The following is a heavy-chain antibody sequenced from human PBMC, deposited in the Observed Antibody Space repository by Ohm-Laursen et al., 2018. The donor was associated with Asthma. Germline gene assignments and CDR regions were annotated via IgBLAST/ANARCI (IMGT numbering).Heavy chain of an antibody. CDR1: GFNFSSYA. CDR3: ARDYEGRHDY. J-gene: IGHJ4*02. Sequence: SLRLSCTASGFNFSSYAMHWVRQAPGKGLEWVAVMSYDGSNKYHADSVKGRFTISRDNSKHTLFLQMNSLRPEDTAVYYCARDYEGRHDYWGQGTLVTVSS. V-gene: IGHV3-30-3*01. CDR2: MSYDGSNK. D-gene: IGHD3-3*01.